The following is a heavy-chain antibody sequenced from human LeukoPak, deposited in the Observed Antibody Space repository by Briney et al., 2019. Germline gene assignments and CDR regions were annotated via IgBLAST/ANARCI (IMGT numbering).Heavy chain of an antibody. J-gene: IGHJ4*02. CDR2: IKQGGSER. D-gene: IGHD1-26*01. CDR3: ARGSSGSYFQFIDY. CDR1: GFTFTTYW. V-gene: IGHV3-7*01. Sequence: GSLRLSCAPSGFTFTTYWMGWVRQSPVKGLEWVASIKQGGSERHYVDSVKGRFTISRDNAQNSLYLQMNSLRAEDTAVYYCARGSSGSYFQFIDYWGQGTLVTVSS.